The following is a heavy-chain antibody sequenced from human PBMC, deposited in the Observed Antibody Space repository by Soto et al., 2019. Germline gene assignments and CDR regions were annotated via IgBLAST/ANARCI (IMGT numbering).Heavy chain of an antibody. CDR3: ARDTDFNGLAVYYFDY. D-gene: IGHD3-3*01. V-gene: IGHV1-46*03. Sequence: ASVKVSCKASGYTFTSYYMHWVRQAPGQGLEWMGIINPSGGSTSYAQKFQGRVTMTRDTSTSTVYMELSSLRSEDTAVYYCARDTDFNGLAVYYFDYWGQGTLVTVSS. CDR2: INPSGGST. CDR1: GYTFTSYY. J-gene: IGHJ4*02.